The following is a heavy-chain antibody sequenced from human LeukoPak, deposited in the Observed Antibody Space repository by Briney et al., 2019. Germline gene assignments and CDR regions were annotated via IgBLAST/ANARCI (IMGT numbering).Heavy chain of an antibody. D-gene: IGHD3-10*01. CDR2: IIPILGIA. Sequence: SVKVSCKASGGTFSSYAISWVRQAPGQGLEWMGRIIPILGIANYAQKFRGRVTITADKSTSTAYMELSSLRSEDTAVYYCAREINGSGSYPDWFDPWGQGTLVTVSS. V-gene: IGHV1-69*04. J-gene: IGHJ5*02. CDR1: GGTFSSYA. CDR3: AREINGSGSYPDWFDP.